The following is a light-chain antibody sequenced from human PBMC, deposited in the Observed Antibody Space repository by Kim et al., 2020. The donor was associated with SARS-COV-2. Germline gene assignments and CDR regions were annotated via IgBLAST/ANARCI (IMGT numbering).Light chain of an antibody. V-gene: IGLV3-1*01. CDR3: QAWDSSTVV. CDR2: QDS. J-gene: IGLJ2*01. CDR1: KLGDKY. Sequence: SVSPGQTASITCSGGKLGDKYACWYQQKPGQSPVLVIYQDSKRPSGIPERFSCSNSGNTATLTISGTQAMDEADYYCQAWDSSTVVFGGGAQLTVL.